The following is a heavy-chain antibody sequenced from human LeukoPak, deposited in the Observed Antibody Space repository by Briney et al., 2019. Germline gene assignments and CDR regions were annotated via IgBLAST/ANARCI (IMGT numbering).Heavy chain of an antibody. Sequence: PGGSLRLSCAASGFTFSSYAMSWVRQAPGKGLEWVSGISWNSGSIGYADSVKGRFTISRDNAKNSLYLQMNSLRAEDTALYYCAKSIAVAGTDFDYWGQGTLVTVSS. D-gene: IGHD6-19*01. V-gene: IGHV3-9*01. CDR2: ISWNSGSI. CDR1: GFTFSSYA. J-gene: IGHJ4*02. CDR3: AKSIAVAGTDFDY.